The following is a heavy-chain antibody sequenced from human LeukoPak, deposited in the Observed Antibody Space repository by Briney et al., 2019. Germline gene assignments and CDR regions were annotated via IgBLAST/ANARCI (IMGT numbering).Heavy chain of an antibody. Sequence: GGSLRLSCAASGSTFSSYWIHWVRQAPGKGLMWVSRINPDGSRTDYADSVKGRFTISRDNAKNSLYLQRNSLRDEDTAVYYCVGDMTGPRDIWGQGTMVTVSS. J-gene: IGHJ3*02. CDR3: VGDMTGPRDI. V-gene: IGHV3-74*01. D-gene: IGHD3-16*01. CDR1: GSTFSSYW. CDR2: INPDGSRT.